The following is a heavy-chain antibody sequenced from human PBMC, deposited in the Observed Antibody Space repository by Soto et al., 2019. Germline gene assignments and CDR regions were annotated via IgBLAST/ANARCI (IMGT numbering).Heavy chain of an antibody. CDR3: ARVRYSDNWQGLIDF. CDR2: IYHSGST. J-gene: IGHJ4*02. D-gene: IGHD4-4*01. Sequence: SETLSLTCTVSGGSISRGAFSWSWIRQPPGRGLEWIGYIYHSGSTYCIPSLRSRVAISMDRGKNQFSLRLSSVTAEDTAVYFRARVRYSDNWQGLIDFWGLGILVT. CDR1: GGSISRGAFS. V-gene: IGHV4-30-2*01.